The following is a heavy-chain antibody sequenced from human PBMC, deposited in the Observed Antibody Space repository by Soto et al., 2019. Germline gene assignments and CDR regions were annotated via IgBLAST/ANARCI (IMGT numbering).Heavy chain of an antibody. Sequence: QVQLVQSGAEEKKPGASVKVSCKASGYTFTTYAMHWVRQAPGQGLEWMGWINAGNGNTKYSQNFQGRVTITRDTTASTAYMELSSRRSEDTAVYYWAKDRGSSRGLGPWGQGTLVTVSS. J-gene: IGHJ5*02. CDR1: GYTFTTYA. CDR2: INAGNGNT. D-gene: IGHD6-6*01. V-gene: IGHV1-3*05. CDR3: AKDRGSSRGLGP.